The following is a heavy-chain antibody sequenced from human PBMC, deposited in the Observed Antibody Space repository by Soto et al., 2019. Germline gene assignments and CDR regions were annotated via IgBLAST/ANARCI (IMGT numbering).Heavy chain of an antibody. CDR3: AKIARWYVDL. V-gene: IGHV3-53*04. Sequence: EVQLVESGGGLVQPGRSLRLSCAASGLTVSSNYMAWVRQAPGKGLECVSVIYSGDTTYYADSVKGRFTISRHNSKNTLYLQMNSLRTEDTAIYYCAKIARWYVDLWGRGTLVTVAS. J-gene: IGHJ2*01. CDR2: IYSGDTT. CDR1: GLTVSSNY. D-gene: IGHD6-13*01.